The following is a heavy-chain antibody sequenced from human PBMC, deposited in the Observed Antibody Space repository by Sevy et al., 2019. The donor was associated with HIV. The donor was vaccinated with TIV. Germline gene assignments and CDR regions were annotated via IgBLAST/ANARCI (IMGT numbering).Heavy chain of an antibody. CDR1: GYTFTGYY. CDR3: AREDELGFMGDY. V-gene: IGHV1-2*02. Sequence: ASVKVSCKASGYTFTGYYMHWVRQAPGQGLEWMGWINPNSGGTNYAQKFQGRVTMTRDTSISTAYMELSRLRSDDTAVYYCAREDELGFMGDYWGQGTLVTVSS. J-gene: IGHJ4*02. CDR2: INPNSGGT. D-gene: IGHD7-27*01.